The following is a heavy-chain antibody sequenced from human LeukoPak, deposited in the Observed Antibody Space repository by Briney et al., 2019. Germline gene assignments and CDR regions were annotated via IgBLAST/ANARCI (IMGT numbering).Heavy chain of an antibody. CDR1: GGTFSNYDFTFTSYA. CDR2: IIPIYGRA. V-gene: IGHV1-69*01. Sequence: SVKVSCKASGGTFSNYDFTFTSYAITWVRQAPGQGLEWMGGIIPIYGRADYPQKFQGRVTITADESTRTVTMQLSSLSSEDTAVYYCAGFFYDNSNAAFDIWGQGTVVTV. J-gene: IGHJ3*02. CDR3: AGFFYDNSNAAFDI. D-gene: IGHD3-22*01.